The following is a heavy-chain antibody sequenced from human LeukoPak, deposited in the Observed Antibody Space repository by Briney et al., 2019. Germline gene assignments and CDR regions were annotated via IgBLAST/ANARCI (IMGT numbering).Heavy chain of an antibody. D-gene: IGHD3-10*01. CDR3: AREGYGSGSYYND. V-gene: IGHV4-34*01. Sequence: PSETLSLTCAVYGGSFSGYYWSWIRQPPGKGLEWIGEINHSGSTNYNPSLKSRVTISVDTSKNQFSLKLSSVTAADTAVYYCAREGYGSGSYYNDWGQGTLVTVSS. CDR2: INHSGST. J-gene: IGHJ4*02. CDR1: GGSFSGYY.